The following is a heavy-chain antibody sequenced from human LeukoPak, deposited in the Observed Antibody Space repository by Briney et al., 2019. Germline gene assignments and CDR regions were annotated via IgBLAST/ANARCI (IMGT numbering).Heavy chain of an antibody. V-gene: IGHV1-69*05. J-gene: IGHJ5*02. CDR3: ATVLLAYSGYDS. CDR1: GGTFSSYA. Sequence: SVKVSCKASGGTFSSYAISWVRQAPGQGLEWMGRIIPIFGTANYAQKFQGRVTITTDESTSTAYMELSSLRSDDTAVYYCATVLLAYSGYDSWGQGTLVTVSS. CDR2: IIPIFGTA. D-gene: IGHD5-12*01.